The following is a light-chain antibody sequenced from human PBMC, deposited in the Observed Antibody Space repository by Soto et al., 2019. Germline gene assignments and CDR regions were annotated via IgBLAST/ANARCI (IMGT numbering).Light chain of an antibody. Sequence: EIVMTQSPATLSVSPGERATLSCRASQSVGSNVAWYQQKPGQAPRLLIYGASTRATGIPARVSGSGSGTDFTLTISSLQSEDFAVYYCQQYNNWPPLTFGGGTKVDIK. V-gene: IGKV3-15*01. CDR1: QSVGSN. J-gene: IGKJ4*01. CDR2: GAS. CDR3: QQYNNWPPLT.